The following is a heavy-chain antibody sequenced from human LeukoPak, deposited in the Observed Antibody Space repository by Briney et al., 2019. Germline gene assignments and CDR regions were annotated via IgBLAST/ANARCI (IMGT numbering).Heavy chain of an antibody. V-gene: IGHV1-18*01. CDR3: ARDPRSNIAAAGTRFDT. J-gene: IGHJ5*02. CDR1: GYTFTTYG. D-gene: IGHD6-13*01. Sequence: EASVRVSCKASGYTFTTYGIRWVRQPPGQGLEWVGWISAYNGNTNYAQKFQGRVTMTTDTSTSTAYMELKNLRSDDTAVYYCARDPRSNIAAAGTRFDTWGQGTLVTVSS. CDR2: ISAYNGNT.